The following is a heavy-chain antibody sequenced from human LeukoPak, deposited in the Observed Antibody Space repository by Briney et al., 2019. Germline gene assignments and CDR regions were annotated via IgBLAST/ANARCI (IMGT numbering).Heavy chain of an antibody. CDR2: IYSGGST. J-gene: IGHJ4*02. CDR3: ARVIVVVATMDYFDF. D-gene: IGHD2-15*01. CDR1: GFSVSFNY. V-gene: IGHV3-53*01. Sequence: PGGSLRLSCAPSGFSVSFNYLGWVRQAPGKGLEWVSLIYSGGSTYYADSVKGRFTISRDNSKNTLYLQMNSLRDEDTALYYCARVIVVVATMDYFDFWGQGTLVTVSS.